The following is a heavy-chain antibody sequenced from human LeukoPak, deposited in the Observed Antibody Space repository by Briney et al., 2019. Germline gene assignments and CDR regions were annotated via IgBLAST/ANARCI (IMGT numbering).Heavy chain of an antibody. Sequence: GGSLRLSCAASGFTFSSYAMSWVRQAPGKGLERVSAISGSGGSTYYADSVKGRFTISRDNSKNTLYLQTNSLRAEDTAVYYCAKVPYYDFWSGPDYWGQGTLVTVSS. D-gene: IGHD3-3*01. CDR2: ISGSGGST. CDR3: AKVPYYDFWSGPDY. J-gene: IGHJ4*02. V-gene: IGHV3-23*01. CDR1: GFTFSSYA.